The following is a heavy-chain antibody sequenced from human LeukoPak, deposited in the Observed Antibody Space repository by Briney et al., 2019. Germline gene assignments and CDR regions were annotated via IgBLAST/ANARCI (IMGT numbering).Heavy chain of an antibody. Sequence: KSSETLSLTCTVSGGSISSGSYYWSWIRQPAGKGLEWIGRIYTSGSTNYNPSLKSRVTISVDTSKNQFSLKLSSVTAADTAVYYCAREGLDYYDSSGYYGIDYWGQGTLVTVSS. CDR1: GGSISSGSYY. J-gene: IGHJ4*02. V-gene: IGHV4-61*02. D-gene: IGHD3-22*01. CDR3: AREGLDYYDSSGYYGIDY. CDR2: IYTSGST.